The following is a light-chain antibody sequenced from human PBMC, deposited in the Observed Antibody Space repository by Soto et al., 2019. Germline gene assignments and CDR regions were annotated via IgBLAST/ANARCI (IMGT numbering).Light chain of an antibody. CDR3: QKYNSAPRT. J-gene: IGKJ1*01. Sequence: DIQMTQSPSSLSASVGDRVTITCRASQGISHYLAWYQQKPGKVPKLLIYTASTWQPGVPSRFSGSGSGTDFTLTITSLQPEDVAPYYCQKYNSAPRTFGQGTKVEIK. V-gene: IGKV1-27*01. CDR2: TAS. CDR1: QGISHY.